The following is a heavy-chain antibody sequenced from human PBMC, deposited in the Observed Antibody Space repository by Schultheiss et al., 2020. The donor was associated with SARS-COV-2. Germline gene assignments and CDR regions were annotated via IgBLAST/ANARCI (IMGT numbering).Heavy chain of an antibody. CDR3: ARAGFKEVGAAFDY. Sequence: SETLSLTCTVSGASISNHYWTWIRQPPGKGLEWIGYIYGRGTTNYNPSLKSRLTISIDTSKSQFSLHLTSVTAADTAVYYCARAGFKEVGAAFDYWGQGTLVTVSS. D-gene: IGHD1-26*01. CDR1: GASISNHY. J-gene: IGHJ4*02. CDR2: IYGRGTT. V-gene: IGHV4-59*11.